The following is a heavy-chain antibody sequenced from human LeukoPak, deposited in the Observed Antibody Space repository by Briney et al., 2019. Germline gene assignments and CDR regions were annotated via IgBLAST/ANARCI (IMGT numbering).Heavy chain of an antibody. D-gene: IGHD7-27*01. CDR1: GFTFSSYA. CDR3: ARDQLTGEHYYYYGMDV. J-gene: IGHJ6*02. V-gene: IGHV3-30-3*01. Sequence: PGRSLRLSCAASGFTFSSYAMHWVRQAPGKGLEWVAVISYDGSNKYYADSVKGRFTISRDNAKNSLYLQMNSLRAEDTAVYYCARDQLTGEHYYYYGMDVWGQGTTVTVSS. CDR2: ISYDGSNK.